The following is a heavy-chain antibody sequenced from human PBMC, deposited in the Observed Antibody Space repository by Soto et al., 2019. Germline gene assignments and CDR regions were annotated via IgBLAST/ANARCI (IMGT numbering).Heavy chain of an antibody. J-gene: IGHJ4*02. Sequence: QITLEESGPTLVKPTQTLTLTCSFSACSLGDFEEGVGWARQPPGEALAWLALIYWNDDARYTPSLQSRLTISKDTRKNHVVLTVTNRNPLYSVTYRCAHDRGCSGARGTGGQGTLVTVSS. V-gene: IGHV2-5*01. D-gene: IGHD1-26*01. CDR2: IYWNDDA. CDR3: AHDRGCSGARGT. CDR1: ACSLGDFEEG.